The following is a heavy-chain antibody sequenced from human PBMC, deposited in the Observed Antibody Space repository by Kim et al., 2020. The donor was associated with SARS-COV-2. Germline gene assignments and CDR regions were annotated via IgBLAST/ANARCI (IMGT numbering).Heavy chain of an antibody. CDR1: GGSISSGGYY. J-gene: IGHJ5*02. CDR2: IYYSGST. D-gene: IGHD3-10*01. V-gene: IGHV4-31*03. Sequence: SETLSLTCTVSGGSISSGGYYWSWIRQHPGKGLEWIGYIYYSGSTYYNPSLKSRVTISVDTSKNQFSLKLSSVTAADTAVYYCARDLAIPYGSGSYRFDPWGQGTLVTVSS. CDR3: ARDLAIPYGSGSYRFDP.